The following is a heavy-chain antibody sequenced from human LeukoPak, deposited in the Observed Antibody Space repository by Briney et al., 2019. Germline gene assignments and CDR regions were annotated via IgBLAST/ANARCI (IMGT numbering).Heavy chain of an antibody. CDR3: ASLDSSVYYGMDV. V-gene: IGHV4-59*01. D-gene: IGHD3-22*01. J-gene: IGHJ6*02. Sequence: SETLSLTCTVSGVSISTFYWSWIRQPPGKGLEWIGYIYYSGSTNYNPSLKSRVTISVDTSKNQFSLKLSSVAAADTAVYYCASLDSSVYYGMDVWGQGTSVTVSS. CDR1: GVSISTFY. CDR2: IYYSGST.